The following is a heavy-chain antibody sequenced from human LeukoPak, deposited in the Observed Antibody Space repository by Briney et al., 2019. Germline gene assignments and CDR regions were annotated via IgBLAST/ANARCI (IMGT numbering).Heavy chain of an antibody. CDR2: IYYSGST. CDR3: ARLRRYCSGGSCSSYFDY. D-gene: IGHD2-15*01. V-gene: IGHV4-39*01. J-gene: IGHJ4*02. CDR1: GGSISSSSYY. Sequence: SETLSLTCTVSGGSISSSSYYWGWIRQPPGKGLEWIGSIYYSGSTYYNPSLKSRVTMSVDTSKNQFSLKLSSVTAADTAVYYCARLRRYCSGGSCSSYFDYWGQGTLVTVSS.